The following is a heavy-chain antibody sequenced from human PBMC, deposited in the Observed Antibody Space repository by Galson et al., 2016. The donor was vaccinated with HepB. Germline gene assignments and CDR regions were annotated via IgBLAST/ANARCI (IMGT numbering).Heavy chain of an antibody. CDR1: GYTFNTYA. J-gene: IGHJ4*02. Sequence: SVKVSCKASGYTFNTYAINWVRQAPGQGLEWMGWISTYNGDTNFAQKFQGRVTMTTDTSTSTVYMELSSLRSEDTAVYYCARCRATSISLWLGELGYWGQGTLVTVSS. CDR3: ARCRATSISLWLGELGY. D-gene: IGHD3-10*01. V-gene: IGHV1-18*01. CDR2: ISTYNGDT.